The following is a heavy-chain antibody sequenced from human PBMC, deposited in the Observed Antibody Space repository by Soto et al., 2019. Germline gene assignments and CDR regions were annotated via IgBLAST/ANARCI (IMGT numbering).Heavy chain of an antibody. Sequence: GGSLRLSCAASGFTFSSYAMRWVRQAPGKGLEWVSAISGSGSNTYYADSVKGRFTISRDNSKNTLYLQMNSLRAEDTAVYYCARDDYDILTGPGGYYYYGMDVWGQGTTVTVSS. CDR3: ARDDYDILTGPGGYYYYGMDV. D-gene: IGHD3-9*01. CDR2: ISGSGSNT. V-gene: IGHV3-23*01. J-gene: IGHJ6*02. CDR1: GFTFSSYA.